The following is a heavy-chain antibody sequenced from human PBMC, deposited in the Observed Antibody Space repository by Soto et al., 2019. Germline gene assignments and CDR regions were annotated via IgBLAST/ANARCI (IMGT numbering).Heavy chain of an antibody. CDR2: INPSGGDT. J-gene: IGHJ6*01. Sequence: QVQLVQPGAEMMKPGASMKVSCKASGDTFSRHYVHWVRQAPGQGLEWMGRINPSGGDTTYAPKIQGRITMTRDTSTSTVFMDLSSLRSDDTAVYYCATRVTGDFDVWGQGTTVVVS. CDR3: ATRVTGDFDV. V-gene: IGHV1-46*03. CDR1: GDTFSRHY. D-gene: IGHD3-3*01.